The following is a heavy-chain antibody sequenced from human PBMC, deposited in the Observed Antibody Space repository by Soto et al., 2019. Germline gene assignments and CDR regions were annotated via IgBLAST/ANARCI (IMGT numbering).Heavy chain of an antibody. Sequence: QVQLQESGPGLVKPSETLSLTCTVSGGSLSNYYWSWIRQPPGKGLEWIGYISYSGSTNYNPSLKSRVTMSIDTSNSQSSLKLTSVTAADAAVYYCARLSGSGWYTAAYWGQGTLVTVSS. D-gene: IGHD6-19*01. J-gene: IGHJ4*02. CDR3: ARLSGSGWYTAAY. V-gene: IGHV4-59*08. CDR2: ISYSGST. CDR1: GGSLSNYY.